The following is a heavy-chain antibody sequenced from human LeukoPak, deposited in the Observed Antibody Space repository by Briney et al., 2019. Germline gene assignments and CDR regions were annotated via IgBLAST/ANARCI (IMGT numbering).Heavy chain of an antibody. CDR3: ARDSSLSGWFDP. D-gene: IGHD3-10*01. J-gene: IGHJ5*02. Sequence: SETLSLTCTVSGGSISIGSYYSSWIRQPAGKELGWIGRIYTSGSTIYNPSLKSRVTISLDTSKNQFSLKLSSVTAADTAVYYCARDSSLSGWFDPWGQGTLVTVSS. CDR2: IYTSGST. V-gene: IGHV4-61*02. CDR1: GGSISIGSYY.